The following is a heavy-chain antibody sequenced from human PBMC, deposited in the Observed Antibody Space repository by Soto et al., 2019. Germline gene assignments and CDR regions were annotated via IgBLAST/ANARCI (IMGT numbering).Heavy chain of an antibody. V-gene: IGHV1-2*02. CDR2: INPNSGGT. Sequence: QGLEWMGWINPNSGGTNYAQKFQGRVTMTRDTSISTAYMELSRLRSDDTAVYYCAREGFLEGYYYYGMDVWGQGTTVTVSS. D-gene: IGHD3-3*01. J-gene: IGHJ6*02. CDR3: AREGFLEGYYYYGMDV.